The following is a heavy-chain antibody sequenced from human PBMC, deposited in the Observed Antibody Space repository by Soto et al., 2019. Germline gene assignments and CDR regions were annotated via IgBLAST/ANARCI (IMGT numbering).Heavy chain of an antibody. V-gene: IGHV5-10-1*01. CDR1: GYTFTSYW. D-gene: IGHD5-18*01. CDR2: IDPSDSST. J-gene: IGHJ4*02. CDR3: AANGYTYGYHFDH. Sequence: GESLKISCKASGYTFTSYWITWVRQMPGRGLEWMGRIDPSDSSTNYSPSFQGHVTISTDKSITTAHLQWSSLKVSDTAMYYCAANGYTYGYHFDHWGQGTQGTVSS.